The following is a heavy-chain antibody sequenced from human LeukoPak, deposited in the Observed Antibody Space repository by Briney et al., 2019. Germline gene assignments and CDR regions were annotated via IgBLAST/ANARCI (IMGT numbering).Heavy chain of an antibody. V-gene: IGHV4-39*01. CDR3: ARHPTFSGYEYYFDN. CDR2: IYHSGST. CDR1: GASISSSDYY. D-gene: IGHD5-12*01. Sequence: SETLSLTCTVSGASISSSDYYGGWIRQPPGKGLEWIGSIYHSGSTYYNPSLKSRVTISVDTSKNQFSLKVSSVTVADTAVYYCARHPTFSGYEYYFDNWGQGTLVTVSS. J-gene: IGHJ4*02.